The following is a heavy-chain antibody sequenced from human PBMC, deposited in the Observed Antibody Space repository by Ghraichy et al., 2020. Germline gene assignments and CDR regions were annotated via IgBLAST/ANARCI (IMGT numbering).Heavy chain of an antibody. CDR2: VSNTGTT. CDR1: GGSIRDINSSWGTTYY. Sequence: TLSLTCLVSGGSIRDINSSWGTTYYWAWIRQSPGKGLEWIATVSNTGTTYYNPSLKSRVTISVDTSKNQFSLKVKSMSAADTALYYCARLRGGDSRGYYYDFDTCGQGTLVTVSS. V-gene: IGHV4-39*01. D-gene: IGHD3-22*01. CDR3: ARLRGGDSRGYYYDFDT. J-gene: IGHJ4*02.